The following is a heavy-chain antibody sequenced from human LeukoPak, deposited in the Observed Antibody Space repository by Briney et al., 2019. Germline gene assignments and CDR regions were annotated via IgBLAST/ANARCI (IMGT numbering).Heavy chain of an antibody. J-gene: IGHJ3*02. Sequence: GGSLRLSCAASGFTFSNYYMSWIRQAPGKWLEWVSYISSSGSTIYYADSVKGRFTISRDNAKNSLYLQMNSLRAEDTAVYYCARDRPSYDYVWGSAENFDIWGQGTMVTVSS. D-gene: IGHD3-16*01. CDR2: ISSSGSTI. CDR1: GFTFSNYY. V-gene: IGHV3-11*04. CDR3: ARDRPSYDYVWGSAENFDI.